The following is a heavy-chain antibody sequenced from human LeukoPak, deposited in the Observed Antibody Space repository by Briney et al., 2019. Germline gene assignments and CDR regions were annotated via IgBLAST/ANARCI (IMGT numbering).Heavy chain of an antibody. CDR3: ARGAYGGSPYYFDY. Sequence: SVKVSCKASGGTFSSYAISWVRQAPGQGLEWMGGIIPIFGTANYAQKFQGRVTITTDESTSTAYMELGSLRSEDTAVYYCARGAYGGSPYYFDYWGQGTLVTVSS. CDR1: GGTFSSYA. V-gene: IGHV1-69*05. CDR2: IIPIFGTA. J-gene: IGHJ4*02. D-gene: IGHD5-12*01.